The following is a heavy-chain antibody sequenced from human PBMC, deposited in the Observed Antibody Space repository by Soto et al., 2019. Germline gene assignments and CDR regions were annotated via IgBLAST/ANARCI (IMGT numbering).Heavy chain of an antibody. CDR3: TKDDLFLRGECEP. CDR1: GFTFSRYG. CDR2: ISGGGGST. Sequence: EVQLLESGGGLVQPGGSLRLSCAASGFTFSRYGMSWVRQAPGRGLEWVSGISGGGGSTHYADSVKGRFTISRDNSNNTLSLQMNSLRAEDAALYYCTKDDLFLRGECEPWGQGTLVTVSS. J-gene: IGHJ5*02. V-gene: IGHV3-23*01. D-gene: IGHD3-16*01.